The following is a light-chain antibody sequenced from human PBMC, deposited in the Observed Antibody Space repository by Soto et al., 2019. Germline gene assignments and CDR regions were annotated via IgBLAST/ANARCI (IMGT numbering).Light chain of an antibody. J-gene: IGKJ5*01. CDR1: QSVSSL. CDR2: DTS. CDR3: QQYNIWPYT. Sequence: IVLTQSPATLSVSPGERATLSCRASQSVSSLLAWYQQKPRQAPRLLIYDTSTRATGIPARFSGSGSGTDFTLTISSXQSEDFAIYYCQQYNIWPYTFGQGTRLEIK. V-gene: IGKV3-15*01.